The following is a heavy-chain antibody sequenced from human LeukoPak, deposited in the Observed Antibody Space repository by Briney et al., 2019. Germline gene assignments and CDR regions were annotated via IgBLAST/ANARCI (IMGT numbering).Heavy chain of an antibody. D-gene: IGHD3-3*01. J-gene: IGHJ4*02. CDR2: IYYSGST. CDR1: GGSISSYY. V-gene: IGHV4-59*08. CDR3: YRILRNHSPAPKSRVPIQRHAPNISLNLKLECGADACTVLYDRGRRVYCSGSSSFLH. Sequence: SETLSLTCTVSGGSISSYYWSWIRQPPGKGLEWIGYIYYSGSTNYNPSLKSRVTISVDTSKNQFSLKLSSVTAADPAVYYCYRILRNHSPAPKSRVPIQRHAPNISLNLKLECGADACTVLYDRGRRVYCSGSSSFLHWGQGTLVTVSS.